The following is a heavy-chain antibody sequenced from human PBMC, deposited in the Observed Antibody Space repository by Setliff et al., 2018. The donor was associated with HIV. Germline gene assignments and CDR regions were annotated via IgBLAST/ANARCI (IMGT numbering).Heavy chain of an antibody. V-gene: IGHV3-30*02. CDR1: RFTFSNYG. J-gene: IGHJ3*02. CDR2: IRYDGSNK. D-gene: IGHD2-21*02. Sequence: PGGSLRLSCEASRFTFSNYGMHWVRQAPGKGLEWVAFIRYDGSNKDYADSMKGRFTISRDNAKNSLYLQMNKLRVEDTAVYYCARVAHHTVVVTAIRQAPRPNAFDMWGQGTTVTVSS. CDR3: ARVAHHTVVVTAIRQAPRPNAFDM.